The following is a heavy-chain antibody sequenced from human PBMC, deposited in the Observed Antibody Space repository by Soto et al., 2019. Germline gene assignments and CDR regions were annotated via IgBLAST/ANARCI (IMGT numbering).Heavy chain of an antibody. D-gene: IGHD3-10*01. CDR3: TRGPRPSSVGTGAF. J-gene: IGHJ4*02. CDR1: GFTFSMYW. Sequence: GGSLRLSCTASGFTFSMYWMHWVRQVPGKGPKWVSRISDDGSRADYADSVKGRSTISRDNAKNTLYLEMHVLRADDTAVYYCTRGPRPSSVGTGAFWGQGTPVTVSS. V-gene: IGHV3-74*01. CDR2: ISDDGSRA.